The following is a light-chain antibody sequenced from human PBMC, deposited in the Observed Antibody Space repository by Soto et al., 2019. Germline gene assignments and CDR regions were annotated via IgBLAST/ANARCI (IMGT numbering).Light chain of an antibody. V-gene: IGKV1-39*01. J-gene: IGKJ4*01. CDR1: QYISDV. Sequence: DIQMTQSPSSLSVSVGDRVTIPCRASQYISDVLNWYQQKPGKAPVILIYAASTLQSGGPSRFTCSRSETNFTLIISSLQPEDFATYSCHQSYATPLTFGRGTKVDIK. CDR2: AAS. CDR3: HQSYATPLT.